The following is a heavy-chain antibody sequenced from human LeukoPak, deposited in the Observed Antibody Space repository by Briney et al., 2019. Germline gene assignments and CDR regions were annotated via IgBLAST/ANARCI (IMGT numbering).Heavy chain of an antibody. J-gene: IGHJ4*02. CDR2: IKSKSERGTT. CDR3: TSNLYCSTSSCYTLDN. D-gene: IGHD2-2*02. CDR1: GFTFGNGW. V-gene: IGHV3-15*01. Sequence: GGSLRLSCAASGFTFGNGWMSWVRQAPGKGLEWVGRIKSKSERGTTDYAAPVKGRFTVSRDGSTNTVYLHMNSLKTEDTAVYFCTSNLYCSTSSCYTLDNWGQGTLVAVSP.